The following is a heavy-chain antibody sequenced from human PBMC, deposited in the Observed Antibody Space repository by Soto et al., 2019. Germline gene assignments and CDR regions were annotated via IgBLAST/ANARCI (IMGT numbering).Heavy chain of an antibody. Sequence: QVQRVQSGVEVKKPGASVKVSCKASGYSFTNYGNSWVRQAPGQGLEWMGWISAYSGNTNYAQNLQGRVTMTTDTSTSTAYMELRSLRSDDTAVYYCARREGSTVTTRYFDYWGQGTLVTVSS. CDR3: ARREGSTVTTRYFDY. D-gene: IGHD4-17*01. CDR1: GYSFTNYG. CDR2: ISAYSGNT. J-gene: IGHJ4*02. V-gene: IGHV1-18*01.